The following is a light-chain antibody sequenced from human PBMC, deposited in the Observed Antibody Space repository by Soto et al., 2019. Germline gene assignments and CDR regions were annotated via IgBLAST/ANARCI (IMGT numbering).Light chain of an antibody. V-gene: IGKV3-15*01. Sequence: ELVMPQSPATLSVSPGERATLSCRASQSVSSNLAWYQQKPGQAPRLLIYGASTRATGIPARFSGSGSGTEFTLTISSLQSEDFAVYYCQQDNNWPLYTFGQGTKLEIK. CDR3: QQDNNWPLYT. CDR1: QSVSSN. J-gene: IGKJ2*01. CDR2: GAS.